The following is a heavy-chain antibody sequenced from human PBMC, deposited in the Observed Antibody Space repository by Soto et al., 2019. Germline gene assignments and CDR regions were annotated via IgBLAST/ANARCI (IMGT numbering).Heavy chain of an antibody. D-gene: IGHD3-3*01. J-gene: IGHJ6*02. V-gene: IGHV3-30-3*01. CDR1: EFTFSSYA. Sequence: SQRHSSAAAEFTFSSYAMHLVRQAPGKGLEWVAVISYDGSNKYYADSVKGRFTISRDNSKNTLYLQMNSLRAEDTAVYYCARDLSITIFGVAIWEYYYYGMDVWGQGTTVTFSS. CDR2: ISYDGSNK. CDR3: ARDLSITIFGVAIWEYYYYGMDV.